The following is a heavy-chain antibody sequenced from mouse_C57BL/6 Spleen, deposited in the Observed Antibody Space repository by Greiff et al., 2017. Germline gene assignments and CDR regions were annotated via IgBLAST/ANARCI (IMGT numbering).Heavy chain of an antibody. V-gene: IGHV1-18*01. D-gene: IGHD1-1*01. CDR2: IYPNNGGT. CDR3: AKRDYGSSSLAY. CDR1: GYTFTDYY. J-gene: IGHJ3*01. Sequence: EVQLQQSGPELVKPGASVKIPCKASGYTFTDYYMDWVKQSHGKSLEWIGDIYPNNGGTIYNQKFKGKATMTVDKSSSTAYMELRSLTSEDTAVYYCAKRDYGSSSLAYWDQGTLVSGSA.